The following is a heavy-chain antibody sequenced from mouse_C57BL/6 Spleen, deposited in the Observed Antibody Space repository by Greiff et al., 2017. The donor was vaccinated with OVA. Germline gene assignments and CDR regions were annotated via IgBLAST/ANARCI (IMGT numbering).Heavy chain of an antibody. D-gene: IGHD2-4*01. V-gene: IGHV5-15*01. J-gene: IGHJ4*01. Sequence: EVKVVESGGGLVQPGGSLKLSCAASGFTFSDYGMAWVRQAPRKGPEWVAFISNLAYSIYYADTVTGRFTISRENAKNTLYLEMSSLRSEDTAMYYCARQGDDYDVSYAMDYWGQGTSVTVSS. CDR3: ARQGDDYDVSYAMDY. CDR1: GFTFSDYG. CDR2: ISNLAYSI.